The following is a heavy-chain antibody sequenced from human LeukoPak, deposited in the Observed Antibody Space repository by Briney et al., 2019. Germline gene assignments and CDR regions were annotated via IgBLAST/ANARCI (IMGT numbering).Heavy chain of an antibody. CDR2: INPSGGST. J-gene: IGHJ4*02. CDR3: ARGSRYRISISMCFVS. Sequence: ASEKVSCKASGYTFTSYYMHWVRQAPGQGLEGMGIINPSGGSTTYAQKFQGRVTMTRDMSTSTVYMELSSLRSEETAVYYCARGSRYRISISMCFVSWGQGNLVTVSP. D-gene: IGHD2-2*01. CDR1: GYTFTSYY. V-gene: IGHV1-46*01.